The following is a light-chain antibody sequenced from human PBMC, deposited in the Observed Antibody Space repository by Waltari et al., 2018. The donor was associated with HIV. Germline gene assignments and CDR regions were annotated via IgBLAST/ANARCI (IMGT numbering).Light chain of an antibody. Sequence: SYVLTQPPSVSVAPGETATITCAGNNIGSKNVHWYQQRPGQAPILVIYYDNERPSGIPGRFSGSNSGNTATLTSRRVEVADEADYYCQGWDSDSDHVFGPGTEVTVL. CDR1: NIGSKN. J-gene: IGLJ1*01. CDR3: QGWDSDSDHV. CDR2: YDN. V-gene: IGLV3-21*01.